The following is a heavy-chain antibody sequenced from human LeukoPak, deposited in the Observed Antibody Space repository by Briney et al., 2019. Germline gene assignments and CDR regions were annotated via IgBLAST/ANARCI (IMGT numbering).Heavy chain of an antibody. V-gene: IGHV4-34*01. J-gene: IGHJ4*02. CDR3: ASTGYCSSTSCPRPGRY. Sequence: SETLSLTCAVYGGSFSGYYWSWIRQPPGKGLEWIGEINHSGSTNYNPSLKSRVTISVDTSKNQFSLKLSSVAAADTAVYYCASTGYCSSTSCPRPGRYWGQGTLVTVSS. D-gene: IGHD2-2*01. CDR1: GGSFSGYY. CDR2: INHSGST.